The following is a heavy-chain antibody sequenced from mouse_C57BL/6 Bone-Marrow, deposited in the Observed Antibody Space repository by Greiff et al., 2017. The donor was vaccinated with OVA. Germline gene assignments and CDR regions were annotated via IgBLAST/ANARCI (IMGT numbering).Heavy chain of an antibody. CDR3: ARRGTTVVAYYYAMDY. D-gene: IGHD1-1*01. CDR2: INSDGGST. V-gene: IGHV5-2*01. J-gene: IGHJ4*01. Sequence: EVQLVESGGGLVQPGESLKLSCESNEYEFPSHDMSWVRKTPEKRLELVAAINSDGGSTYYPDTMERRFIITRDTTKKTLYLQMSSLRSEDTALYYCARRGTTVVAYYYAMDYWGQGTSVTVSS. CDR1: EYEFPSHD.